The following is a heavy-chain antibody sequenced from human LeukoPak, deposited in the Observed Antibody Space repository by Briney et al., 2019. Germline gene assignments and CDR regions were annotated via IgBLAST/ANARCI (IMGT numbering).Heavy chain of an antibody. Sequence: GGSLRLSCAASGFTFSDYYMSWIRQAPGKGLEWVSYISSSGSTIYYADSVKGRFTISRVNAKNSLYLQMNSLRAEDTAVYYCARADYNCTNGVCYTDWFDPWGQGTLVTVSS. CDR1: GFTFSDYY. CDR3: ARADYNCTNGVCYTDWFDP. D-gene: IGHD2-8*01. V-gene: IGHV3-11*01. CDR2: ISSSGSTI. J-gene: IGHJ5*02.